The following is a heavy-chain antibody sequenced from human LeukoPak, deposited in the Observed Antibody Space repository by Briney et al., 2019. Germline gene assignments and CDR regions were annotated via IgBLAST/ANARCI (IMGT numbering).Heavy chain of an antibody. D-gene: IGHD3-22*01. CDR2: ISSSGSTI. J-gene: IGHJ4*02. CDR1: GLTFSDYY. CDR3: ARELSSGSKVGFDY. V-gene: IGHV3-11*04. Sequence: GESLRLSCAASGLTFSDYYMSWIRQAPGKGLEWVSYISSSGSTIYYADSVKGRFTISRDNAKNSLYLQMNSLRAEDTAVYYCARELSSGSKVGFDYWGQGTLVTVSS.